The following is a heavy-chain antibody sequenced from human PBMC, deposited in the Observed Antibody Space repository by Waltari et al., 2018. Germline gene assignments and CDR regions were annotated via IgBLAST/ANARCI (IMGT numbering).Heavy chain of an antibody. CDR1: GFTFSSYS. CDR3: ARVWWELLQTNWFDP. CDR2: ISSSSSTI. V-gene: IGHV3-48*04. D-gene: IGHD1-26*01. Sequence: EVQLVESGGGLVQPGGSLRLSCAASGFTFSSYSMNWVRQARGKGLEWVSYISSSSSTIYYADSVKGRFTISRDNAKNSLYLQMNSLRAEDTAVYYCARVWWELLQTNWFDPWGQGTLVTVSS. J-gene: IGHJ5*02.